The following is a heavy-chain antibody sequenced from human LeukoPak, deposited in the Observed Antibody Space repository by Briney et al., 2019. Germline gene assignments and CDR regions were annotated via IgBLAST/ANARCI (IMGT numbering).Heavy chain of an antibody. CDR3: AKGRRGIPARDFDN. V-gene: IGHV3-30*02. J-gene: IGHJ4*02. D-gene: IGHD2-2*01. CDR2: IWDGGSNK. CDR1: GFTFSSYG. Sequence: PGGSLRLSCAASGFTFSSYGMHWVRQAPGKGLEGVAVIWDGGSNKYYADYVKGRFTISRDNSKNTQYLQMNSLRAEDTALYYCAKGRRGIPARDFDNWGQGTLGTVSS.